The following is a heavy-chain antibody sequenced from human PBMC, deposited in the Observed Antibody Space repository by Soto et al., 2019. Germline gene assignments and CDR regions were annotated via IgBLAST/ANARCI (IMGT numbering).Heavy chain of an antibody. CDR1: GFTFEESA. CDR2: ISDTGAST. V-gene: IGHV3-23*01. CDR3: AKGRGSGWAWYFDN. D-gene: IGHD6-19*01. Sequence: PGGSLRLSCAASGFTFEESAMNWVRQAPGKGLEWVASISDTGASTGYAEFVRGRLSISRDNSKNTLYLQMNSLRGEDTAGYYCAKGRGSGWAWYFDNWGQGTLVTVSS. J-gene: IGHJ4*02.